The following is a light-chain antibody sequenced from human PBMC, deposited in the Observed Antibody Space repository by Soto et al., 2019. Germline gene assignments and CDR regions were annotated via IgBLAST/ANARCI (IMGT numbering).Light chain of an antibody. CDR1: QGISTS. CDR2: GAS. J-gene: IGKJ1*01. V-gene: IGKV1-39*01. Sequence: DIQMTQSPSSLSASIGDRVTITCRTSQGISTSLNWYQQKPGKAPNLLIYGASTLQSGVPLRFSGSGSGTDFTLTISSLQREDFATYYCQESYSFLWGTCGQGTKVDIK. CDR3: QESYSFLWGT.